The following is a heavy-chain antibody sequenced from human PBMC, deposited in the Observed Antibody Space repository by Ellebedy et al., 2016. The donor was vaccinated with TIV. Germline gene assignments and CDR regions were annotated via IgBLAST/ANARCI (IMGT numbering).Heavy chain of an antibody. CDR1: GFTFSAYY. V-gene: IGHV3-11*06. Sequence: GGSLRLXXAVSGFTFSAYYMSWIRQAPGKGLDWVSYISTNSIHINYADSVKGRFTISRDNAKNSLYLQMNSLRAEDTAVYYCARARYSHDSSGWYYFDFWGQGTLVTVSS. D-gene: IGHD3-22*01. J-gene: IGHJ4*02. CDR3: ARARYSHDSSGWYYFDF. CDR2: ISTNSIHI.